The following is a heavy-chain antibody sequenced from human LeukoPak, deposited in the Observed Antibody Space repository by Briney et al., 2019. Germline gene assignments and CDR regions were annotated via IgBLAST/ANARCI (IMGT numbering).Heavy chain of an antibody. CDR2: IIPIFCTA. CDR3: ARGQFGEPYYYYYYMDV. J-gene: IGHJ6*03. Sequence: ASVKVSCKASGGTFSSYAISWVRQAPGQGLELMGGIIPIFCTANYAQKLQGIVTITADKSTCTAYMELSSLRSEDTAVYYCARGQFGEPYYYYYYMDVWGKGTTVTVSS. D-gene: IGHD3-10*01. CDR1: GGTFSSYA. V-gene: IGHV1-69*06.